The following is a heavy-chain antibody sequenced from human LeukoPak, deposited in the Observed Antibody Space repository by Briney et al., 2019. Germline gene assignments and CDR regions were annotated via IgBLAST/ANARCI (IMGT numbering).Heavy chain of an antibody. Sequence: SETLSLTCTVSGGSISSSSYFWGWIRQPPGKGLEWIGSIHYSGSTYYNPSLKSRVTISVDTSKNHFSLKLSSVTAADTAVYYCARTVAAAGRNYYYGMDVWGQGATVTVSS. CDR3: ARTVAAAGRNYYYGMDV. V-gene: IGHV4-39*02. CDR2: IHYSGST. J-gene: IGHJ6*02. CDR1: GGSISSSSYF. D-gene: IGHD6-13*01.